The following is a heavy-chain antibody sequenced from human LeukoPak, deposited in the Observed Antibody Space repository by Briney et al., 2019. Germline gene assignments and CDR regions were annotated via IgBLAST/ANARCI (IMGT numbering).Heavy chain of an antibody. D-gene: IGHD2-21*02. CDR3: GSGDLYFDY. V-gene: IGHV5-51*01. J-gene: IGHJ4*02. Sequence: GESLNTSCKGPGYKFTNYWFGWVLQMPGTGLESMGIIYPDDSNTRYSPSFQGQVTMSADNSINTAYLQWSSLKASDTAVYYCGSGDLYFDYWGQGTLVTVSP. CDR1: GYKFTNYW. CDR2: IYPDDSNT.